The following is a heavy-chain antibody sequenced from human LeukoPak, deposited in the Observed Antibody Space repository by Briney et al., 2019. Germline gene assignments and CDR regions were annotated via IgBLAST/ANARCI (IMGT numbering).Heavy chain of an antibody. J-gene: IGHJ4*02. D-gene: IGHD6-13*01. CDR1: GYSISSGYY. CDR2: IYHSGST. Sequence: SETLSLTCAVSGYSISSGYYWGWIRQPPGKGLEWIGCIYHSGSTYYNPSLKSRVTISVDTSKNQFSLKLSSVTAADTAVYYCARGYSSPYYFDYWGQGTLVTVSS. CDR3: ARGYSSPYYFDY. V-gene: IGHV4-38-2*01.